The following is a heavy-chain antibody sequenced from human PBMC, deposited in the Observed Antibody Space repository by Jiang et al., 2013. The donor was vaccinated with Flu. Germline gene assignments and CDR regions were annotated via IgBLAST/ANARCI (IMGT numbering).Heavy chain of an antibody. CDR3: ARHNGASAHQRALPGNNWFDP. J-gene: IGHJ5*02. CDR2: IDPTDSYS. D-gene: IGHD2-8*01. V-gene: IGHV5-10-1*01. Sequence: SYWISWLRQMPGKGLEWMGLIDPTDSYSNYSPSFQGHVNISVDRSISTAYLQWSSLKASDTAIYYCARHNGASAHQRALPGNNWFDPWGQGTLVTVSS. CDR1: SYW.